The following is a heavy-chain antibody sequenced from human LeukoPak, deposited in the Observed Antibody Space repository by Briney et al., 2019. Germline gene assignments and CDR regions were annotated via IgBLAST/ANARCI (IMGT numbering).Heavy chain of an antibody. CDR1: GGSISSSSYY. V-gene: IGHV4-39*01. Sequence: SETLSLXCTVSGGSISSSSYYWGWIRQPPGKGLEWIGSIYYSGSTYYNPSLKSRVTISVDTSKNQFSLKLSSVTAADTAVYYCARHLGMYYYDSSGYWSFDYWGQGTLVTVSS. CDR2: IYYSGST. J-gene: IGHJ4*02. CDR3: ARHLGMYYYDSSGYWSFDY. D-gene: IGHD3-22*01.